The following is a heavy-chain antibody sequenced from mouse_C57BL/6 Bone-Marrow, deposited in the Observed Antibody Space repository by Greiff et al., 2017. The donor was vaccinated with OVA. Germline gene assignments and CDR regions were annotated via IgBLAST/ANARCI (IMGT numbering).Heavy chain of an antibody. D-gene: IGHD1-1*01. CDR2: IDPNSGGT. Sequence: VQLQQPGAELVKPGASVKLSCKASGYTFTSYWMHWVKQRPGRGLEWIGRIDPNSGGTKYNEKFKSKATLTVDNSSSTAYMPLSSLTSEDSAVYYGARSEDYDGSSYGWFAYWGQGTLVTVSA. CDR3: ARSEDYDGSSYGWFAY. J-gene: IGHJ3*01. CDR1: GYTFTSYW. V-gene: IGHV1-72*01.